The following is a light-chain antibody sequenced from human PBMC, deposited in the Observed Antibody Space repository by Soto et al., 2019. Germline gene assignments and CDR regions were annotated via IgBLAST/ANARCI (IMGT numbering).Light chain of an antibody. J-gene: IGKJ1*01. Sequence: EIVMTQSPATLSVSPGERATLSCRASQSVSSNLAWYQQKPGQAPRLLIYGASRRATGVPDRFIGSGSGTDFTLTISRLEPEDFAVYYCQHYITSLTTFGQGTKVDI. CDR3: QHYITSLTT. CDR2: GAS. CDR1: QSVSSN. V-gene: IGKV3D-15*01.